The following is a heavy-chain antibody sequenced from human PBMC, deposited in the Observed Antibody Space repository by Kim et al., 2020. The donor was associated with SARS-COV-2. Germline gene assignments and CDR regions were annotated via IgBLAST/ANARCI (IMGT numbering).Heavy chain of an antibody. CDR3: ALAPSRGYYGSGSAHG. CDR2: ISGSGGST. Sequence: GGSLRLSCAASGFTFSSYAMSWVRQAPGKGLEWVSAISGSGGSTYYADSVKGRFTISRDNSKNTLYLQMNSLRAEDTAVYYCALAPSRGYYGSGSAHGWGQGTLVTVSS. CDR1: GFTFSSYA. V-gene: IGHV3-23*01. J-gene: IGHJ4*02. D-gene: IGHD3-10*01.